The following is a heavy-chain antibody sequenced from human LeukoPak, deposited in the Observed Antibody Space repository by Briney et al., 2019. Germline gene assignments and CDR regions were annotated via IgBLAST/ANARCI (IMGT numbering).Heavy chain of an antibody. CDR2: ISYDGSNK. D-gene: IGHD1-26*01. Sequence: GGSLRLSCAASGFTFSSYGTHWVRQAPGKGLEWVAVISYDGSNKYYADSVKGRFTISRDNSKNTLYLQMNSLRAEDTAVYYCAKDAKWELQYYFDYWGQGTLVTVSS. V-gene: IGHV3-30*18. CDR1: GFTFSSYG. J-gene: IGHJ4*02. CDR3: AKDAKWELQYYFDY.